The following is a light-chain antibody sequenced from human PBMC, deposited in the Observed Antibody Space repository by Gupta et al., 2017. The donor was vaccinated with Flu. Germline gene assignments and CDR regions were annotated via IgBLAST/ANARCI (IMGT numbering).Light chain of an antibody. V-gene: IGLV2-14*01. CDR2: EVR. CDR3: SSFTTNSTPYV. Sequence: QSALTQPASVSGSPGQSITISCTGTGGDFNDFKSVAWYQQHPGKAPKLILYEVRNRPSGVSNRFSGSKSGNTASLTISGLQAEDEAHYYCSSFTTNSTPYVFGRGTRVTVL. CDR1: GGDFNDFKS. J-gene: IGLJ1*01.